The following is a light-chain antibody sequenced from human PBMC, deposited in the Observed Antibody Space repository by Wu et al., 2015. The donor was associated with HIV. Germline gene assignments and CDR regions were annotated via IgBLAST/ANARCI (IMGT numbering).Light chain of an antibody. CDR3: HQYNNWPT. V-gene: IGKV3-15*01. CDR2: DVS. J-gene: IGKJ1*01. Sequence: EILMTQSPATLSLSPGATATLSCRASQSVGTNLAWYQQKHGQAPRLLIYDVSTRATDVPARFSGSGSETEFTLTISSLQSEDFGVYSCHQYNNWPTFGQGTKVGIK. CDR1: QSVGTN.